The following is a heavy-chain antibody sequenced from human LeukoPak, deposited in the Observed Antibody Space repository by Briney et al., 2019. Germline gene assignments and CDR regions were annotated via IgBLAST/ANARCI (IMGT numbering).Heavy chain of an antibody. Sequence: ASVKVSCKASGYTFTSYGIGWVRQAPGQGLEWMGWISAYNGNTNYAQKLQGRVTMTTDTSTSTAYMELRSLRSDDTAVYYCARDSGYCSSTSCYYPDYWGQGTLVTVSS. J-gene: IGHJ4*02. CDR2: ISAYNGNT. V-gene: IGHV1-18*01. CDR1: GYTFTSYG. D-gene: IGHD2-2*01. CDR3: ARDSGYCSSTSCYYPDY.